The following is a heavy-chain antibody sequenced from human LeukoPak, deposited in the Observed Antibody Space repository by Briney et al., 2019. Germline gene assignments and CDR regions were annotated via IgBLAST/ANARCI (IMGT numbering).Heavy chain of an antibody. J-gene: IGHJ6*02. CDR1: GFKFSGLA. D-gene: IGHD5-24*01. Sequence: PGGSLRLSCAASGFKFSGLAMHWVRQASGKGLEWVGRIRSKADSYATAYAASVKGRFTISRDDSKYTAYLQMNSLKTEDTAVYYCTRREGYAMDVWGQGTTVTVSS. CDR3: TRREGYAMDV. V-gene: IGHV3-73*01. CDR2: IRSKADSYAT.